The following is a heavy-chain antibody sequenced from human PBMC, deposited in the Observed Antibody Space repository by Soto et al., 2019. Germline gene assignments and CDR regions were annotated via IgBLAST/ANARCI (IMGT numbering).Heavy chain of an antibody. V-gene: IGHV1-46*01. CDR3: ARDTQGYYDSSGPVYGMDV. CDR2: INPSGGST. D-gene: IGHD3-22*01. Sequence: ASVKVSCKASGYTFTSYYMHWVRQAPGQGLEWMGIINPSGGSTSYAQKFQGRVTMTRDTSTSTVYMELSSLRSEDTAVYYCARDTQGYYDSSGPVYGMDVWGQGTTVTVSS. J-gene: IGHJ6*02. CDR1: GYTFTSYY.